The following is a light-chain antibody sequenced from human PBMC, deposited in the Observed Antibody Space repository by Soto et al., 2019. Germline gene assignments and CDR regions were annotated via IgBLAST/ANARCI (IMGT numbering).Light chain of an antibody. J-gene: IGKJ5*01. V-gene: IGKV3-20*01. CDR2: DTS. Sequence: EIVLTQSPGTLSLSPGERATLPCRASQSLTNSFIAWYQQRPGQAPRLLIYDTSSRASGIPDRFSGSGSGTDFILTISRLETEDFAVFYCQQYGTSEIIFGQGTRLESK. CDR1: QSLTNSF. CDR3: QQYGTSEII.